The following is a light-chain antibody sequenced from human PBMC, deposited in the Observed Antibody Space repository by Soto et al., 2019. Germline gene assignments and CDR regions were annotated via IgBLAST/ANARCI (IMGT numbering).Light chain of an antibody. Sequence: QSALTQPASVSGSPGQSITISCTGTSSDVGSYNLVSWYQQHPVKAPKLMISEVSKRPSGISDRFSGSKSGSTTSLTISGLQAEDEADYYCCSYAGTSTHTVFGGGTQLNVL. V-gene: IGLV2-23*02. J-gene: IGLJ7*01. CDR1: SSDVGSYNL. CDR2: EVS. CDR3: CSYAGTSTHTV.